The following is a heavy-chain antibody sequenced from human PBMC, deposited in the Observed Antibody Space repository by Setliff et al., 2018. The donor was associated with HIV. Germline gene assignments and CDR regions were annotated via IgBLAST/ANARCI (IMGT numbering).Heavy chain of an antibody. CDR2: LSDYNGNT. V-gene: IGHV1-18*01. D-gene: IGHD6-19*01. CDR3: ARVDPYSSDWFLDY. CDR1: GYTFTSYG. J-gene: IGHJ4*02. Sequence: GASVKVSCKASGYTFTSYGISWVRQAPGQGLELMGWLSDYNGNTNYAQNFQGRVTLTADTSTSTAYMEVRILRSDDTAVYSCARVDPYSSDWFLDYWGQGTLVTVPQ.